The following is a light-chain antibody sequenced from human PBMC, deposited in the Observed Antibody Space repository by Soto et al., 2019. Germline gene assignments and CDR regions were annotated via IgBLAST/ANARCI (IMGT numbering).Light chain of an antibody. J-gene: IGLJ1*01. CDR1: NSNIGRNT. CDR3: ASWDYGLTGYV. Sequence: QSVLTQPPSASGTPGQRVTISCSGSNSNIGRNTVNWYQQLPGTAPKLLIYRNNQRPSGVPDRFSGYKSGTSASLAISGLQSDDESDYYCASWDYGLTGYVFGTGTKLTV. V-gene: IGLV1-44*01. CDR2: RNN.